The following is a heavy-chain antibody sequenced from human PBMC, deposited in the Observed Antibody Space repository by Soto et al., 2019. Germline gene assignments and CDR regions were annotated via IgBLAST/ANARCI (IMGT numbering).Heavy chain of an antibody. J-gene: IGHJ6*03. CDR2: ISAYNGDT. CDR1: GYTFTNYG. V-gene: IGHV1-18*01. CDR3: ARVPQRVGYFYYYMDV. Sequence: QVQLLQSGAEVKKPGASVKVSCKASGYTFTNYGITWVRQAPGQGLEWMGWISAYNGDTHYTQRLQGRVTMTTDKSTSTAYMELRGLRSDDTAVYYCARVPQRVGYFYYYMDVWGKGTTVTVAS. D-gene: IGHD6-6*01.